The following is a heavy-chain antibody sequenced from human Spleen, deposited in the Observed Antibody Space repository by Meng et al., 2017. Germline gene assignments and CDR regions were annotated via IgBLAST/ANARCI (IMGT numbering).Heavy chain of an antibody. Sequence: GESLKISCAVSGFTFSSYAMSWVRHAPGKGLEWVSALSGGGFTTYYADSVKGRFAISRHNSKNTLYLQMNSLRAEDTALYYCAKYSYGLGDYLDYWGQGALVTVSS. V-gene: IGHV3-23*01. CDR1: GFTFSSYA. D-gene: IGHD3-10*01. CDR3: AKYSYGLGDYLDY. CDR2: LSGGGFTT. J-gene: IGHJ4*02.